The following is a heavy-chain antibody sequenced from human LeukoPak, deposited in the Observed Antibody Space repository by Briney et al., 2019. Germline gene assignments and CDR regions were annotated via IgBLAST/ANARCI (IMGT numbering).Heavy chain of an antibody. Sequence: ASVKVSCKASGYTFTSYGISWVRQAPGQGLEWMGWISAYNGNTNYAQKLQGRVTMTTDTSTSTAYMELRSLRSDDTAVYYCARAGFGELLSPHFDYWGQGTLVTVSP. D-gene: IGHD3-10*01. J-gene: IGHJ4*02. CDR2: ISAYNGNT. V-gene: IGHV1-18*01. CDR3: ARAGFGELLSPHFDY. CDR1: GYTFTSYG.